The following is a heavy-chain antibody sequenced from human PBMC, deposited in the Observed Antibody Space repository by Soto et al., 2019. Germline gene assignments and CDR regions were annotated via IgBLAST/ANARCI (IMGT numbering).Heavy chain of an antibody. V-gene: IGHV3-7*01. CDR1: GFIFSANW. D-gene: IGHD5-12*01. CDR2: MNQDGSQT. CDR3: VSWDDIVVSND. Sequence: EIQLVESGGGLVQPGGSLRLTCAASGFIFSANWMSWLRQAPGKGLQWVAHMNQDGSQTLYVDSVKGRFTISRDNAKNSLYLQMNSLRADDTAVYYCVSWDDIVVSNDWGQGILVTDSS. J-gene: IGHJ4*02.